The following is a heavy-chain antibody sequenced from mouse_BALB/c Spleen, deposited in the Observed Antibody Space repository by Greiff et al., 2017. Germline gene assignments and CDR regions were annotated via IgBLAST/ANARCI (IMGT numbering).Heavy chain of an antibody. V-gene: IGHV5-6-2*01. CDR1: GFTFSSYY. CDR2: INSNGGST. CDR3: ARRSTMITTRDWYFDV. J-gene: IGHJ1*01. Sequence: EVKLVESGGGLVKLGGSLKLSCAASGFTFSSYYMSWVRQTPEKRLELVAAINSNGGSTYYPDTVKGRFTISRDNAKNTLYLQMSSLKSEDTALYYCARRSTMITTRDWYFDVWGAGTTVTVSS. D-gene: IGHD2-4*01.